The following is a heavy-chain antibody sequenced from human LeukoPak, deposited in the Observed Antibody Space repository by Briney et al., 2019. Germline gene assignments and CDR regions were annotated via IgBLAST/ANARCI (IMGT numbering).Heavy chain of an antibody. V-gene: IGHV3-7*01. CDR2: TRQDGGLK. Sequence: GGSLRLSCIASGFTFSSDWMRCVREAPGEGLEWVAHTRQDGGLKHYVAYVKGRFTTSRDNAENSLYLQMNSLRAEDTAVYYCVREIVGAIKSYFDYWGQGTLVTASS. CDR1: GFTFSSDW. J-gene: IGHJ4*02. CDR3: VREIVGAIKSYFDY. D-gene: IGHD1-26*01.